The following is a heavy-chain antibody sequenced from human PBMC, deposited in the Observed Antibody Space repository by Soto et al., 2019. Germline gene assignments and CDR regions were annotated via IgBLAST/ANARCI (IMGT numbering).Heavy chain of an antibody. CDR2: IRKKPNSYTT. D-gene: IGHD6-13*01. J-gene: IGHJ4*02. CDR3: ARAQRGISSTLDY. V-gene: IGHV3-72*01. CDR1: GFTFSDHY. Sequence: DVQLVESGGDLVQPGGSLRLSCATSGFTFSDHYMDWVRQAPGKGLEWLGRIRKKPNSYTTEYAASVKGRFTISRDDSNNSLYLQMDSLETGDADVYYCARAQRGISSTLDYWGQGTLVTVSS.